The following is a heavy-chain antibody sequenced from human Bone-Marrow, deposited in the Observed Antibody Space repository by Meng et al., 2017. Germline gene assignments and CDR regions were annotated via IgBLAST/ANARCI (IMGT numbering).Heavy chain of an antibody. Sequence: QVQLQESGPGLVKPSETLSLTCTVSGGSISSYYWSWIRQPPGKGLEWIGYIYYSGSTNYNPSLNSRLTISVDTSKNQFSLKLSSVTAADTAVYYCARDLNAGGILVSWGQGTLVTVSS. CDR3: ARDLNAGGILVS. V-gene: IGHV4-59*12. CDR2: IYYSGST. CDR1: GGSISSYY. J-gene: IGHJ5*02. D-gene: IGHD3-16*01.